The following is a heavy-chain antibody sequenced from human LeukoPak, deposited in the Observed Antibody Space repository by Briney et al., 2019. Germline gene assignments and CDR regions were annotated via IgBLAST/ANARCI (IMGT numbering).Heavy chain of an antibody. CDR2: ISRSGDTL. V-gene: IGHV3-11*04. J-gene: IGHJ1*01. CDR3: TSWGDTTAEYFQR. Sequence: GGSLRLSCVASGFTFRDYYMTWIRQAPGKGLEWISYISRSGDTLYYADSVEGRFTISRDNAQNSMYLQMNSLRVEDTAVYYCTSWGDTTAEYFQRWGQGTLVTVSS. CDR1: GFTFRDYY. D-gene: IGHD2-21*02.